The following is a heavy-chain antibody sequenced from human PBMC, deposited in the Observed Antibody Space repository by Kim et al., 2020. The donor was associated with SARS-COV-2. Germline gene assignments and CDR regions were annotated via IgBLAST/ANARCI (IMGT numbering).Heavy chain of an antibody. V-gene: IGHV3-9*01. CDR3: AKASLTTIGSYFDY. Sequence: GGSLRLSCAASGFTFDDYAMHWVRQAPGKGLEWVSGISWNSGSIGYADSVKGRFTISRDNAKNSLYLQMNSLRAEDTALYYCAKASLTTIGSYFDYWGQGTLVTVSS. D-gene: IGHD5-12*01. CDR2: ISWNSGSI. J-gene: IGHJ4*02. CDR1: GFTFDDYA.